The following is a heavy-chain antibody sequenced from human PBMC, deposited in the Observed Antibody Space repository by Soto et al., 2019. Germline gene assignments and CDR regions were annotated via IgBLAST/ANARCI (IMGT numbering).Heavy chain of an antibody. D-gene: IGHD3-10*01. CDR2: ISSSSSYI. V-gene: IGHV3-21*01. CDR1: GFTFSSYS. Sequence: PGGSLRLSCAASGFTFSSYSMNWVRQAPGKGLEWVSSISSSSSYIYYADSVKGRFTISRDNAKNSLYLQMNSLRAEDTAVNYCARDLVTMVRGVIITNDYWGQGTLVTVSS. CDR3: ARDLVTMVRGVIITNDY. J-gene: IGHJ4*02.